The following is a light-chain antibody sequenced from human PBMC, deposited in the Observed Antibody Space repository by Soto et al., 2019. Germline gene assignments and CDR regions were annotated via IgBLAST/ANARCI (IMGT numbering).Light chain of an antibody. Sequence: EIVLTQSPGTLSLSPGERATLSCRASQSVSSSYLAWYQQKPGLAPRLLIYGASSRATGIADRFSGSGSGTDFTLTISRLEPEDFRVYYCQRYGSSLWTFGQGTKVEIK. CDR3: QRYGSSLWT. J-gene: IGKJ1*01. CDR2: GAS. V-gene: IGKV3-20*01. CDR1: QSVSSSY.